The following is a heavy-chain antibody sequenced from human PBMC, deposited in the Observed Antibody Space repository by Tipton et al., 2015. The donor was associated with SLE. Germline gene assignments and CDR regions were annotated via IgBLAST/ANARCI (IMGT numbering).Heavy chain of an antibody. D-gene: IGHD3-3*01. Sequence: TLSLTCTVSGASISSYYWSWIRQPAGKGLEWIGRIYISGRTNYNPSLGSRLTMSVDTSKNQFSLKLRSVTAADTAVYYCAAWSGYVDYYFDCWGQGALVTVSS. CDR3: AAWSGYVDYYFDC. J-gene: IGHJ4*02. V-gene: IGHV4-4*07. CDR2: IYISGRT. CDR1: GASISSYY.